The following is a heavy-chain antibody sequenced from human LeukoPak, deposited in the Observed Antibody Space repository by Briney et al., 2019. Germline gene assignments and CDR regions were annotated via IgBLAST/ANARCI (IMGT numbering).Heavy chain of an antibody. V-gene: IGHV3-23*01. CDR2: ISRSGDNT. Sequence: GGSLRLSCAASGFTFSTYTMSWVRQAPGKGLEWVSTISRSGDNTYYADSVKGRFTISRDNSKNTLFLQMDSLRPDDTAVYYCAKEDRGPLEKTTTKGLDYWGQGTLVAVSS. J-gene: IGHJ4*02. CDR3: AKEDRGPLEKTTTKGLDY. D-gene: IGHD5-24*01. CDR1: GFTFSTYT.